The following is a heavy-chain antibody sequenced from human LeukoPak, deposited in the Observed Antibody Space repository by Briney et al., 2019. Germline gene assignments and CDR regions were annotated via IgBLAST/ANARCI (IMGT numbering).Heavy chain of an antibody. Sequence: GASVKVSCKASGYTFTSYGISWVRQAPGQGLEWMGWISAYNGNTNYAQKLQGRVTMTTDTSTSTAYMELSSLRSEDTAVYYCARERGPIVGASYQYFQHWGQGTLVTVSS. CDR1: GYTFTSYG. J-gene: IGHJ1*01. CDR2: ISAYNGNT. CDR3: ARERGPIVGASYQYFQH. D-gene: IGHD1-26*01. V-gene: IGHV1-18*01.